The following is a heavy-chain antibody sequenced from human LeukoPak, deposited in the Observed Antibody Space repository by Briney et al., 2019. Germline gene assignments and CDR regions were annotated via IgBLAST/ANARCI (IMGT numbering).Heavy chain of an antibody. CDR2: ISGSGGST. Sequence: GGSLRLSCAASGFTFSSYAMSWVRQAPGKGLEWVSAISGSGGSTYYADPVKGRFTISRDNSKNTLYLQMNSLRAEDTAVYYCAKAFVGATTPTFDYWGQGTLVTVSS. CDR1: GFTFSSYA. V-gene: IGHV3-23*01. D-gene: IGHD1-26*01. CDR3: AKAFVGATTPTFDY. J-gene: IGHJ4*02.